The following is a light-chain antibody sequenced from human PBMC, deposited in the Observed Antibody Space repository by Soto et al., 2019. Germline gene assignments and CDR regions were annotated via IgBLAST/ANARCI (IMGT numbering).Light chain of an antibody. J-gene: IGKJ4*01. CDR2: GAS. CDR3: QQSHSTPLT. CDR1: LRISKY. Sequence: DIKLTQSPSSLSAYVGDRVTITCRASLRISKYLNWYQQKPGKAPKLLIYGASTLQSGVPSRFSGSGSGTDCTLTITNLQPEESSTYFCQQSHSTPLTFGGGTKLEI. V-gene: IGKV1-39*01.